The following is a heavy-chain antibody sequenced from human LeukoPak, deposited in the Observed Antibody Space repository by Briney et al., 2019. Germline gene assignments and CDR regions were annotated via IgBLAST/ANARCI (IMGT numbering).Heavy chain of an antibody. CDR3: ARQSRGAFWYFDY. J-gene: IGHJ4*02. CDR2: IYYSGST. V-gene: IGHV4-59*08. Sequence: SETLSLTCTVSGGSISIYYWRWLRQPPGKGLEWIGYIYYSGSTNYNPSLKSRVTISVDTSKNQFSLKLSSVTAADTAVYYCARQSRGAFWYFDYWGQGTLVTASS. CDR1: GGSISIYY. D-gene: IGHD4/OR15-4a*01.